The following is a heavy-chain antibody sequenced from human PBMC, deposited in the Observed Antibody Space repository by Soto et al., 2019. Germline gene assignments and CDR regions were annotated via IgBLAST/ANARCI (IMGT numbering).Heavy chain of an antibody. D-gene: IGHD1-1*01. CDR2: FSGGGGGT. J-gene: IGHJ5*02. CDR3: VRWNGFGDR. CDR1: GFIISDYS. V-gene: IGHV3-23*01. Sequence: EVQLLESGGGLVQPGWSLRLSCAVSGFIISDYSVTWVRQAPGKGLEWVSGFSGGGGGTYYADSVKVRFTLSRDDPKNAAYLPMHSLGAEDTAGYYCVRWNGFGDRWGQGTLVTVSS.